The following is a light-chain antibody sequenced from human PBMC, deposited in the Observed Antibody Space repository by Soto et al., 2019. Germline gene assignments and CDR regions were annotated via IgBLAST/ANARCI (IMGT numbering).Light chain of an antibody. CDR1: QSISSY. J-gene: IGKJ4*01. Sequence: DIQMTQSPSSLSASVGDRVTITCRASQSISSYLNWYQQKPGKAPKLLIYAASIVQSGVPSRFSGSGSGTDFTLTISSLQPEDFATYYCQQTYSAPPLTFGGGTKVEIK. V-gene: IGKV1-39*01. CDR2: AAS. CDR3: QQTYSAPPLT.